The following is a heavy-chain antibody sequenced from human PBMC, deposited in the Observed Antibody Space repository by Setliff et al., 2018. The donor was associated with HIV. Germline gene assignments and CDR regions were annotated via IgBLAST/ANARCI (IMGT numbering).Heavy chain of an antibody. V-gene: IGHV4-38-2*02. CDR1: SYSIADGNY. Sequence: PSETLSLTCLVFSYSIADGNYWAWIRQSPGKGLEWIGSIYSTGHTYYNPSHKSRLTMFIDTAKNRFSLKLMSVTAADTAVYYCVRDRALRFSQSPSLHYFDVWGQGILVTVSS. J-gene: IGHJ4*01. CDR3: VRDRALRFSQSPSLHYFDV. CDR2: IYSTGHT.